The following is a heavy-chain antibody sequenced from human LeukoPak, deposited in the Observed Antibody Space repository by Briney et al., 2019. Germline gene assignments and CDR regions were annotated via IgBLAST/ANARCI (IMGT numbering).Heavy chain of an antibody. Sequence: GGSLRLSCAASGFTVSGNYMSWVRQAPGKGLEWVSTIYSGGSTYYADSVKGRFTISRDNSKNTLYLQMNSLRAEDTAVYYCARDQDFRSGRYRRDFDSWGQGTLVTVSS. V-gene: IGHV3-53*01. J-gene: IGHJ4*02. CDR1: GFTVSGNY. CDR2: IYSGGST. CDR3: ARDQDFRSGRYRRDFDS. D-gene: IGHD3-3*01.